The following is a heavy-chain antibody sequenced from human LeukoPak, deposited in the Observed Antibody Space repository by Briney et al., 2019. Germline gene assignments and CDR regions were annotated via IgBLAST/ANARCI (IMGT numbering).Heavy chain of an antibody. CDR1: GFTFSSYA. V-gene: IGHV3-23*01. Sequence: GGSLRLSCAASGFTFSSYAMSWVRQAPGKGLEWVSAISGSGGSTYYADSMKGRFTISRDNSKNTLYLQMNSLRAEDTAVYYCAKDPWEYQLLLGDAFDIWGQGTMVTVSS. J-gene: IGHJ3*02. CDR3: AKDPWEYQLLLGDAFDI. D-gene: IGHD2-2*01. CDR2: ISGSGGST.